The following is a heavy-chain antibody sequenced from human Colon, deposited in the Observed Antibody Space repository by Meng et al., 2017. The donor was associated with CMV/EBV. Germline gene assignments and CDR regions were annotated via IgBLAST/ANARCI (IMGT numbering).Heavy chain of an antibody. V-gene: IGHV1-3*01. J-gene: IGHJ4*02. CDR3: ARDLWGDVWASLDY. CDR2: IKAADGNP. CDR1: GYTFNTYA. D-gene: IGHD7-27*01. Sequence: CQASGYTFNTYAMQLVRQAPGQRLEWMGFIKAADGNPRYSQKFQGRVTFTSDTSAAKAYMELTSLRLEDTAVYFCARDLWGDVWASLDYWGQGTLVTVS.